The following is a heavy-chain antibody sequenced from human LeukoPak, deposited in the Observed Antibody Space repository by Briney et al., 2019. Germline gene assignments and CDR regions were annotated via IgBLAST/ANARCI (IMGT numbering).Heavy chain of an antibody. V-gene: IGHV3-33*01. Sequence: PGRSLRLSCAASGFTFSSYGMHWVRRAPGKGLEWVAVIWYDGSNKYYADSVKGRFTISRDNSKNTLYLQMNSLRAEDTAVYYCARDRAGGSGWYDGLDYWGQGTLVTVSS. J-gene: IGHJ4*02. CDR3: ARDRAGGSGWYDGLDY. CDR1: GFTFSSYG. CDR2: IWYDGSNK. D-gene: IGHD6-19*01.